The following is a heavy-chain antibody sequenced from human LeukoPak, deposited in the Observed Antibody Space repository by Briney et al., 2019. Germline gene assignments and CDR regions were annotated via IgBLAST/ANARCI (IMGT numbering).Heavy chain of an antibody. J-gene: IGHJ4*02. CDR2: ISWNSGNI. CDR3: AKAYSYGYRRFDY. Sequence: GRPLRLSCAASGFNFDDYAMHWVRQAPGKGLEWVSGISWNSGNIAYADSVKGRFTISRDSAKTSLYLQINNLRAEDTALYYCAKAYSYGYRRFDYWGQGTLVTVSS. CDR1: GFNFDDYA. D-gene: IGHD5-18*01. V-gene: IGHV3-9*01.